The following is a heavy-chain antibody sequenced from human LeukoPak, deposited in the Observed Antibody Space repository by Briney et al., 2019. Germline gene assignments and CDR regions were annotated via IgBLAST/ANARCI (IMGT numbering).Heavy chain of an antibody. Sequence: PSETLSLTCTVSGGSISSYYWSWIRQPPGKGLEWIGYIYYSGSTNYNPSLKSRVTISVDTSKNQFSLELSSVTPADTAVYYCASSPGGTAAFDIWGQGTLATVSS. V-gene: IGHV4-59*01. D-gene: IGHD1-1*01. J-gene: IGHJ3*02. CDR1: GGSISSYY. CDR2: IYYSGST. CDR3: ASSPGGTAAFDI.